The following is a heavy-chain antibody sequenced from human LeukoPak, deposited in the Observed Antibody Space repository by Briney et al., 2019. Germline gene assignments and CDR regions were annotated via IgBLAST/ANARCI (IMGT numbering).Heavy chain of an antibody. CDR2: IYYSGST. Sequence: SETLSLTCTVSGGSISSSSYYWGWIRQPPGKGLEWIGSIYYSGSTYYNPSLKSRVTISVDTSKNQFSLKLSSVTAADTAVYYCAKADPELVGEDSGDYWGQGTLVTVSS. CDR3: AKADPELVGEDSGDY. J-gene: IGHJ4*02. D-gene: IGHD3-16*01. CDR1: GGSISSSSYY. V-gene: IGHV4-39*01.